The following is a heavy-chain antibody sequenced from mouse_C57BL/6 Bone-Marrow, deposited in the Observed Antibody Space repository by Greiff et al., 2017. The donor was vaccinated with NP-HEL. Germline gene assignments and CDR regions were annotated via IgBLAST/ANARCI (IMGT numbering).Heavy chain of an antibody. CDR1: GYTFTDYY. D-gene: IGHD3-3*01. J-gene: IGHJ2*01. V-gene: IGHV1-26*01. Sequence: EVQLQQSGPELVKPGASVKISCKASGYTFTDYYMNWVKQSHGKSLEWIGDINPNNGGTSYNQKFKGKATLTVDKSSSTAYMELRSLTSEDSAVYYCACGTWGYFDYGGQGTTLTVSS. CDR3: ACGTWGYFDY. CDR2: INPNNGGT.